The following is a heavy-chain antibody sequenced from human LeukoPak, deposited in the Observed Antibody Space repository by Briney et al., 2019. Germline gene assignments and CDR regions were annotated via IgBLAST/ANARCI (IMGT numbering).Heavy chain of an antibody. D-gene: IGHD3-22*01. CDR1: GFTYSVYW. J-gene: IGHJ3*02. CDR3: VRHYYDSSGWSFDM. V-gene: IGHV3-7*01. Sequence: GGSLRLSRAASGFTYSVYWMGWVRQAPGKGLEWVADIKHDGSETYHVDFVKGRFTISRDNAESSLYLQMNSLRAEDTALYYCVRHYYDSSGWSFDMWGQGTMVTVSP. CDR2: IKHDGSET.